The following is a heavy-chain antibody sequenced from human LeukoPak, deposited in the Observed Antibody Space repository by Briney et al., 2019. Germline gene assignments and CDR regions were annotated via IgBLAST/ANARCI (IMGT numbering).Heavy chain of an antibody. CDR3: AKDLVERLGADWFDP. J-gene: IGHJ5*02. CDR1: GFPFSDYS. V-gene: IGHV3-23*01. Sequence: GGSLRLSCAASGFPFSDYSMTWVRQAPGKGLEWVSAISGSGGSTYYADSVKGRFTISRDNSKNTLYLQMNSLRAEDTAVYYCAKDLVERLGADWFDPWGQGTLVTVSS. D-gene: IGHD1-1*01. CDR2: ISGSGGST.